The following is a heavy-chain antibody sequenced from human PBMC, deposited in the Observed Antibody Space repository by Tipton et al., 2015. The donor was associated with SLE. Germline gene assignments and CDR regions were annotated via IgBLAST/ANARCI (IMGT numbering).Heavy chain of an antibody. V-gene: IGHV4-39*07. CDR2: IYYSGST. CDR1: GGSISSSSYY. D-gene: IGHD2-2*01. Sequence: TLSLTCTVSGGSISSSSYYWGWIRQPPGKGLEWIGSIYYSGSTYYNPSLKSRVTISVDTSKNQFSLKLSPVTAADTAVYYCASSTSCYTYWYFDLWGRGTLVTVSS. CDR3: ASSTSCYTYWYFDL. J-gene: IGHJ2*01.